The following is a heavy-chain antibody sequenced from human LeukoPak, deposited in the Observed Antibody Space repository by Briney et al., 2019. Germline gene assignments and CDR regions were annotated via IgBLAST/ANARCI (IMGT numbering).Heavy chain of an antibody. CDR3: ARDVAFYSNYVGVDY. J-gene: IGHJ4*02. Sequence: GGSLRLTCVGSGFNFSNYSMNWVRQSPGKGLEWVSSITSTSGYIIYAASVKGRFTISRDNAKNSLYLQMNSLRAEDTAVYYCARDVAFYSNYVGVDYWGQGTLVTVSS. V-gene: IGHV3-21*01. CDR2: ITSTSGYI. D-gene: IGHD4-11*01. CDR1: GFNFSNYS.